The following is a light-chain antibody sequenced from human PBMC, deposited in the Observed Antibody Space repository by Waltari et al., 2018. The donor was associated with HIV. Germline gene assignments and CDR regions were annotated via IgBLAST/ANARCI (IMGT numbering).Light chain of an antibody. V-gene: IGLV3-21*04. Sequence: SYVLTQPPSVSVAPGMTATITCGGDNIGGKSVHWYQQKPGKAPVVVIYDDRVRPSGIPERFSGSNSGNTATLTISRVEVEDEADYSCHVWDSRSDVVFGGGTKLTVL. CDR3: HVWDSRSDVV. J-gene: IGLJ3*02. CDR2: DDR. CDR1: NIGGKS.